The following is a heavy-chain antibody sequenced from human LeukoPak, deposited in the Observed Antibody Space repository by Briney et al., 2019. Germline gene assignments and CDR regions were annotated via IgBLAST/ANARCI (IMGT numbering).Heavy chain of an antibody. J-gene: IGHJ5*02. CDR3: ARAPRYSSSWYISPSEYNWFDP. CDR1: GYTFTSYG. D-gene: IGHD6-13*01. CDR2: ISAYNGNT. Sequence: ASVKVSCKASGYTFTSYGISWVRQAPGQGLEWMGWISAYNGNTNYAQKLQGRVTMTTDTSTSTAYMELRSLRSDDTAVYYCARAPRYSSSWYISPSEYNWFDPWGQGTLVTVSS. V-gene: IGHV1-18*01.